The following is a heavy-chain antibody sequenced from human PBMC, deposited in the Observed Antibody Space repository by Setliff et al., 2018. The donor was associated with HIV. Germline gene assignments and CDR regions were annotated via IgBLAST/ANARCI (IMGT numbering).Heavy chain of an antibody. V-gene: IGHV4-38-2*02. CDR1: GYSISSGYY. D-gene: IGHD1-26*01. Sequence: PSETLSLTCTVSGYSISSGYYWGWIRQPPGKGLEWIGSIYHSGSTYYNPSLKSRVTMSVDTSKNRFSLKLSSVTAFDTAVYYCARGLKGGGYYFDYWGQGMLVTVSS. J-gene: IGHJ4*01. CDR3: ARGLKGGGYYFDY. CDR2: IYHSGST.